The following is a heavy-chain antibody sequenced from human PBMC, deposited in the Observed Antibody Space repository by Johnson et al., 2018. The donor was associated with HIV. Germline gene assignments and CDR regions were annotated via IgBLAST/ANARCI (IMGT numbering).Heavy chain of an antibody. CDR1: GFTLSSYW. Sequence: MLLVESGGGVVQPGGSLRLSCAASGFTLSSYWMSWVRPAPGKGLEWVANIKQDGSEKYYVDSVKGRFTISRDNAKNSLYLQMNSLRAEDMAVYYCARDVASVYGSGDHAFDIWGQGTMVTVSS. V-gene: IGHV3-7*01. CDR2: IKQDGSEK. CDR3: ARDVASVYGSGDHAFDI. J-gene: IGHJ3*02. D-gene: IGHD3-10*01.